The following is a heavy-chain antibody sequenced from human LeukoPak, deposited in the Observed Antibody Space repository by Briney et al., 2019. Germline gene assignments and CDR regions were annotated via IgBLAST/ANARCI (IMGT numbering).Heavy chain of an antibody. D-gene: IGHD4-11*01. J-gene: IGHJ6*02. Sequence: GGSLGLSCAASGFTVSSNYMSWVRQAPGKGLEWVSVIYSGGSTYYADCVKGRFTISRDNSKNTLYLQMNSLRAEDTAVYYCARDDYSYYYYGMDVWGQGTTVTVSS. CDR1: GFTVSSNY. V-gene: IGHV3-53*01. CDR2: IYSGGST. CDR3: ARDDYSYYYYGMDV.